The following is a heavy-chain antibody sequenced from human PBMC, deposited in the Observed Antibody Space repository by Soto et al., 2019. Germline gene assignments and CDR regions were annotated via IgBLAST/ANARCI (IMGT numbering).Heavy chain of an antibody. CDR1: GYTFTGYY. D-gene: IGHD3-10*01. V-gene: IGHV1-2*04. CDR3: ARDKTYYYGSGSQDYYYYVMDV. J-gene: IGHJ6*02. CDR2: INPNSGGT. Sequence: GASVKVSCKASGYTFTGYYMHWVRQAPGQGLEWMGWINPNSGGTNYAQKFQGWVTMTRDTSISTAYMELSRLRSDDTAVYYCARDKTYYYGSGSQDYYYYVMDVWGQGTTVTVSS.